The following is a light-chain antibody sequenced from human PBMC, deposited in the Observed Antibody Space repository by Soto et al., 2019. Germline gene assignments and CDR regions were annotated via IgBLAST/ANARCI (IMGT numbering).Light chain of an antibody. CDR3: QQYAGFLLT. CDR2: GAS. V-gene: IGKV3-20*01. Sequence: EIVLTQSPGTLSLSPGERATLSCRASQSVSSNYLAWYQQKPGQAPRLLIYGASSRATGIPDRFSGSGSGTDFTLTISRLEPEDFAVYYCQQYAGFLLTFGGGTKVEIK. J-gene: IGKJ4*01. CDR1: QSVSSNY.